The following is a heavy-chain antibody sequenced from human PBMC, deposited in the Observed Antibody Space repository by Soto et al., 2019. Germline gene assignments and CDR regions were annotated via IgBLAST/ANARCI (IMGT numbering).Heavy chain of an antibody. CDR3: ARRYGTAFDN. J-gene: IGHJ4*02. Sequence: SETLSLTCTVSGVSISSGDYYWSWIRQTPGKGLEWIVYIYYSENTYCNPSLKSRVAISGDTSKNQFSLRLSSVTAADTAVYYCARRYGTAFDNWGQGTLVTVSS. CDR2: IYYSENT. CDR1: GVSISSGDYY. V-gene: IGHV4-30-4*02. D-gene: IGHD1-7*01.